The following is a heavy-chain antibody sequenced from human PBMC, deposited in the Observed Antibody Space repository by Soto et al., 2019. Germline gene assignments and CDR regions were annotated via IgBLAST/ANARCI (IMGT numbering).Heavy chain of an antibody. J-gene: IGHJ4*02. CDR1: GGSISGYY. V-gene: IGHV4-4*07. CDR3: AREPLAHSYFDF. Sequence: QVQLQESGPGLVKPSENLSLTCTVSGGSISGYYWSWIRQPAGQGLEWIGRMYNSERTNYNPSLKSRVAMSMATSKNQFSLKLTSVTAADTAVYFCAREPLAHSYFDFWGRGALVTVSS. CDR2: MYNSERT.